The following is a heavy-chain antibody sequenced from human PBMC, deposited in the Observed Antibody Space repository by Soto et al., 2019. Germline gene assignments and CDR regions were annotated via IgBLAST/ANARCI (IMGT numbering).Heavy chain of an antibody. CDR1: GYTFTSYY. CDR3: ARDFLGYCSGGSCFPYNWFDP. Sequence: QVQLVQSGAEVKKPGASVKVSCKASGYTFTSYYMHWVRQAPGQGLEWMGIINPSGGSTSYAQKLQGRVTMTRDTSTSTVYMELSSLRSEDTAVYYCARDFLGYCSGGSCFPYNWFDPWGQGTLVTVSS. J-gene: IGHJ5*02. V-gene: IGHV1-46*01. CDR2: INPSGGST. D-gene: IGHD2-15*01.